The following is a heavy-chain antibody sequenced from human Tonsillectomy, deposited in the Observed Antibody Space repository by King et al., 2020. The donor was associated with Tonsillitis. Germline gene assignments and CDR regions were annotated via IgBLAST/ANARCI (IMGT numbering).Heavy chain of an antibody. Sequence: VQLVESGGGVVQPGTSLILSCAASGFTFRTSGMHWVRQSPGKGLEWVATIWYDGSKKYYADSVKGRFTISRDNSKNTLWLQMNSLRGDDTAVYYCASDVIPEWGQGSLVTVSS. J-gene: IGHJ4*02. D-gene: IGHD2/OR15-2a*01. CDR1: GFTFRTSG. CDR3: ASDVIPE. V-gene: IGHV3-33*01. CDR2: IWYDGSKK.